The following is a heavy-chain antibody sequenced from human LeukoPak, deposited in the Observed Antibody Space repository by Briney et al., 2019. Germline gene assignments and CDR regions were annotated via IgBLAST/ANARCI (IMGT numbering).Heavy chain of an antibody. V-gene: IGHV3-21*01. J-gene: IGHJ4*02. CDR3: ARGLYSSRVRYFDY. CDR2: ISSSSSYI. Sequence: VRQAPXXXXXXXXSISSSSSYIYYADSVKGRFTISRDNAKNSLYLQMNSLRAEDTAVYYCARGLYSSRVRYFDYWGQGTLVTVSS. D-gene: IGHD6-19*01.